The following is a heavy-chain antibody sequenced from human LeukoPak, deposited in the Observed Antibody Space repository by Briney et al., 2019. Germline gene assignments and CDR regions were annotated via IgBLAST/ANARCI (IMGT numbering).Heavy chain of an antibody. V-gene: IGHV3-21*01. J-gene: IGHJ3*02. CDR3: ARGVYYYDSSGYYPPPAFDI. Sequence: GGSLRLSCAASGFTLSSYAMSWVRQAPGKGLEWVSSISSSSSYIYYADSVKGRFTISRDNAKNSLYLQMNSLRAEDTAVYYCARGVYYYDSSGYYPPPAFDIWGQGTMVTVSS. CDR2: ISSSSSYI. D-gene: IGHD3-22*01. CDR1: GFTLSSYA.